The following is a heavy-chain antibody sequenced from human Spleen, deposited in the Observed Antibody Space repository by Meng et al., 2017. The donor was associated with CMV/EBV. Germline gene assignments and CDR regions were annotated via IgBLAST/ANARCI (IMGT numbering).Heavy chain of an antibody. CDR3: VTGGGDGYGYLGR. Sequence: KLSAYTFTDYYIHWVQQAPGKGLEWMGLVDPEDGETFYAEKFAGRLTILVDRSARSSSMQLTSLKSADTAVFYCVTGGGDGYGYLGRWGQGTLVTVSS. CDR1: AYTFTDYY. V-gene: IGHV1-69-2*01. CDR2: VDPEDGET. J-gene: IGHJ4*02. D-gene: IGHD2-21*02.